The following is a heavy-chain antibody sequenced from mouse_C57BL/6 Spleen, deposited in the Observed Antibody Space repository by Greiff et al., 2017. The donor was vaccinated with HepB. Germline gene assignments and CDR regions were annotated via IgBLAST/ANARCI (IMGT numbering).Heavy chain of an antibody. V-gene: IGHV2-2*01. CDR2: IWSGGST. CDR1: GFSLTSYG. CDR3: ARNYYGSSYGYFDV. D-gene: IGHD1-1*01. J-gene: IGHJ1*03. Sequence: QVQLQQSGPGLVQPSQSLSITCTVSGFSLTSYGVHWVRQSPGKGLEWLGVIWSGGSTDYNAAFISRLSIRKDNSTSQVFFKMNSLKADDTTIYYGARNYYGSSYGYFDVWGTGTTVTVSS.